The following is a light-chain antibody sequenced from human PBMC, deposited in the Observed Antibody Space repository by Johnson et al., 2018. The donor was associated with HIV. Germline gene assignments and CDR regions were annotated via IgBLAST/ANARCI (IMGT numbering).Light chain of an antibody. CDR3: GTWDSSLDAYV. J-gene: IGLJ1*01. Sequence: QSVLTQPPSVSAAPGQKVTISCPGSWSNIGNHYVSWYQQLPGTAPKLLIYENDKRPSGIPDRFSGSKSGTSGTMGITGLQAGDEADYYCGTWDSSLDAYVFGTATKVAVL. V-gene: IGLV1-51*02. CDR1: WSNIGNHY. CDR2: END.